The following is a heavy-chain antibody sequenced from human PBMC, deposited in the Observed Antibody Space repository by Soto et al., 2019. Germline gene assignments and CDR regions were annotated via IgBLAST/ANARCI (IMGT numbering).Heavy chain of an antibody. CDR2: IYYSGST. V-gene: IGHV4-39*01. J-gene: IGHJ4*02. D-gene: IGHD4-17*01. CDR1: GGSISSSSYY. Sequence: QLQLQESGPGLVKPSETLSLTCTVSGGSISSSSYYWGWIRQPPGKGLEWIGSIYYSGSTYYNPSLKSRVTISVDTSKNQFSLKLSSVTAADTAVYYCARGVGYGDYLDYWGQGTLVTVSS. CDR3: ARGVGYGDYLDY.